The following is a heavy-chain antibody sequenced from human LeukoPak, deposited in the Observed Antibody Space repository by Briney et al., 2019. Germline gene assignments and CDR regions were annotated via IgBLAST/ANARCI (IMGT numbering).Heavy chain of an antibody. CDR3: ARAGGYGFSFDY. CDR2: IYYSGST. CDR1: GGSISSGDYY. D-gene: IGHD5-18*01. J-gene: IGHJ4*02. V-gene: IGHV4-30-4*01. Sequence: SETLSLTCTVSGGSISSGDYYWSWIRQPPGKGLEWIGYIYYSGSTYYNPSLKSRVTISVDTSKNQFSLKLSSVTAADTAVYYCARAGGYGFSFDYWGQGTLVTVSS.